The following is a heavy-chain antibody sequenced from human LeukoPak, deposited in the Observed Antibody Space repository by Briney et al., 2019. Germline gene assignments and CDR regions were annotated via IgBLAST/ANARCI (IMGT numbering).Heavy chain of an antibody. J-gene: IGHJ4*02. Sequence: SQTLSLTCALSGDSVSSNSAAWDWLRQSPSRGLEWLGRTYYRSKWYNDYAVSVKSRITINPDTSKNQFSLQLNSVTPEDTAVYYCARGDILTGYYVHWGQGTLVTVSS. D-gene: IGHD3-9*01. V-gene: IGHV6-1*01. CDR3: ARGDILTGYYVH. CDR1: GDSVSSNSAA. CDR2: TYYRSKWYN.